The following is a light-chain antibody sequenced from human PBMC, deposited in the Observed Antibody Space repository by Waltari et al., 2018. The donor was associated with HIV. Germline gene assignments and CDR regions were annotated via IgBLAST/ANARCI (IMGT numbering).Light chain of an antibody. CDR3: QQCSGSCT. V-gene: IGKV3-20*01. Sequence: EVLLIQSPDALSLSPGDRASLSCRASQNVDDNNLAWYRQLRGQPPSLLIYCASMRAPGVSDRFSGGGSGKEFILNISRLEPEDFAVYFCQQCSGSCTFGQGT. CDR2: CAS. J-gene: IGKJ2*02. CDR1: QNVDDNN.